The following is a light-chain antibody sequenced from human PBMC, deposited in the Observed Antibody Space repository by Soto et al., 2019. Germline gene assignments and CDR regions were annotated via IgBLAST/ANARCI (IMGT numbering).Light chain of an antibody. CDR3: SSYPSSSTYV. CDR1: SRDVGGYNY. V-gene: IGLV2-14*01. Sequence: QSALTQPASVSGSPGQSITISCTGTSRDVGGYNYVSWYQQHPGKAPKLMIYDVSNRPSGVSKRFSGSKSGNTASLTISGLQAEDVADYYCSSYPSSSTYVFGTGTKVTVL. J-gene: IGLJ1*01. CDR2: DVS.